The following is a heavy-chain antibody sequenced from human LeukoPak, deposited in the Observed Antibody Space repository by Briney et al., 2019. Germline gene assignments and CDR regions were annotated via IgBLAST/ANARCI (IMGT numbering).Heavy chain of an antibody. D-gene: IGHD3-22*01. Sequence: SETLSLTCTVSGGSISSSGYYWGWIRQPPGKGLEWIGSIYYSGRTYYNSSLKSRVTISADTSKNQFSLKLSSVTAADTAVYYCASPRSYYDSSGYYISWGQGTLVTVSS. V-gene: IGHV4-39*07. CDR1: GGSISSSGYY. CDR2: IYYSGRT. CDR3: ASPRSYYDSSGYYIS. J-gene: IGHJ5*02.